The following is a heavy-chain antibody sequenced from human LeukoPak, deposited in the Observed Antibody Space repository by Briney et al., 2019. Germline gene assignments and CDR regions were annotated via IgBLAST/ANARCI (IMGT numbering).Heavy chain of an antibody. D-gene: IGHD6-13*01. CDR1: GFIFSNYA. CDR2: ISNSGGRT. V-gene: IGHV3-23*01. CDR3: AKSWEILSSSWYLSFDS. J-gene: IGHJ4*02. Sequence: GGSLRLSCAASGFIFSNYAMTWVRQTPGKGLEWVSTISNSGGRTFYADYVKGRFTISRDNSKNTLSLQVNSLRADDSAVYYCAKSWEILSSSWYLSFDSWGQGILVTVSS.